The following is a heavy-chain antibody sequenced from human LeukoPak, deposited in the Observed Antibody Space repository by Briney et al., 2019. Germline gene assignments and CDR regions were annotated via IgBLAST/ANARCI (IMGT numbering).Heavy chain of an antibody. D-gene: IGHD2-21*01. Sequence: ASVKVSCKASGYTFTSYAMHWVRQAPGQGLEWMGWINAGNGNTKYSQKFQGRVTITADESTSTAYMELSSLRSEDTAVYYCWGGGWKKPFDYWGQGTLVTVSS. CDR2: INAGNGNT. CDR1: GYTFTSYA. V-gene: IGHV1-3*01. CDR3: WGGGWKKPFDY. J-gene: IGHJ4*02.